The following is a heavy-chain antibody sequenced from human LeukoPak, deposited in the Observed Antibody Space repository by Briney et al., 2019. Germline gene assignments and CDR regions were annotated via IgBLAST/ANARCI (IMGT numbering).Heavy chain of an antibody. CDR2: ISSRSSYI. CDR1: GFTFSSYS. Sequence: GGSLRLSCAASGFTFSSYSMNWVRQAPGKGLEWVSSISSRSSYIYYADSVKGRFTISRDNAKNSLCLQMNSLRAEDTAVYYCASAGSLTGFDPWGQGTLVTVSS. CDR3: ASAGSLTGFDP. J-gene: IGHJ5*02. D-gene: IGHD1-20*01. V-gene: IGHV3-21*01.